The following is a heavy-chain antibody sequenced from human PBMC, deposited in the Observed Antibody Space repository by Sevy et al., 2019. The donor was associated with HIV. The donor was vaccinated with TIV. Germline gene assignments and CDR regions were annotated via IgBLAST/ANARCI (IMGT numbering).Heavy chain of an antibody. Sequence: SETLSLTCTVSGGSITSLYWNWIRQPPGKGLEWIANIYYNGHINYNPSLKSRVTLSLDTSKNQFSLKLSSVTAADTAVYYCARGSWSITPNWFDPWGQGTLVTVSS. CDR3: ARGSWSITPNWFDP. V-gene: IGHV4-59*08. CDR2: IYYNGHI. CDR1: GGSITSLY. D-gene: IGHD3-10*01. J-gene: IGHJ5*02.